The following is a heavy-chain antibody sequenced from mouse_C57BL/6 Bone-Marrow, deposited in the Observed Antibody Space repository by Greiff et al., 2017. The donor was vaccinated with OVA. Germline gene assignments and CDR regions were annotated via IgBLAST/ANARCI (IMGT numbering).Heavy chain of an antibody. CDR2: ISSGGSYT. CDR1: GFTFSSYG. CDR3: ARHDGSSYSY. D-gene: IGHD1-1*01. Sequence: EVQLVESGGDLVKPGGSLKLSCAASGFTFSSYGMSWVRQTPDKRLEWVATISSGGSYTSYPDSVKGRFTISRDNAKNTLYLQMSSLKSEDTAMYYCARHDGSSYSYWGQGTTLTVSS. V-gene: IGHV5-6*01. J-gene: IGHJ2*01.